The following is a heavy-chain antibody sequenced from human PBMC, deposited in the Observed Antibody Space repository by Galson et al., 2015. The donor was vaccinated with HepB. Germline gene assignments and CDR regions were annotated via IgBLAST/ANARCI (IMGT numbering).Heavy chain of an antibody. CDR3: ARVEGPYSSGWNNWFDP. J-gene: IGHJ5*02. CDR1: GFTFSSYG. V-gene: IGHV3-33*08. Sequence: SLRLSCAASGFTFSSYGMHWVRQAPGKGLEWVAVIWYDGSNKYYADSVKGRFTISRDNSKNTLYLQMSSLRAEDTAVYYCARVEGPYSSGWNNWFDPWGQGTLVTVSS. D-gene: IGHD6-19*01. CDR2: IWYDGSNK.